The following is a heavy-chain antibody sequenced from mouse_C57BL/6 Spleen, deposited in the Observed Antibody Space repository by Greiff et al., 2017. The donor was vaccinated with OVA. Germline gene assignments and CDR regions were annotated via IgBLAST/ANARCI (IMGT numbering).Heavy chain of an antibody. CDR2: IHPNSGST. V-gene: IGHV1-64*01. CDR3: AREDYYGSSPVGYFDY. Sequence: VKLMESGAELVKPGASVKLSCKASGYTFTSYWMHWVKQRPGQGLEWIGMIHPNSGSTNYNEKFKSKATLTVDKSSSTAYMQLSSLTSEDSAVYYCAREDYYGSSPVGYFDYWGQGTTLTVSS. CDR1: GYTFTSYW. D-gene: IGHD1-1*01. J-gene: IGHJ2*01.